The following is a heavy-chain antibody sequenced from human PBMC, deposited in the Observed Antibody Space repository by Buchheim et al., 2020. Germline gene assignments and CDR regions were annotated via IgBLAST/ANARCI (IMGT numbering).Heavy chain of an antibody. CDR3: ARDRYSSSWYLNYYYGMDV. V-gene: IGHV3-30*03. Sequence: QVQLVESGGGVVQPGRSLRLSCAASGFTFSSYGMHWVRQAPGKGLEWVAVISYDGSNKYYADSVKGRFTISRDNSKNTLYLQMNSLRAEDTAVYYCARDRYSSSWYLNYYYGMDVWGQGTT. CDR2: ISYDGSNK. D-gene: IGHD6-13*01. J-gene: IGHJ6*02. CDR1: GFTFSSYG.